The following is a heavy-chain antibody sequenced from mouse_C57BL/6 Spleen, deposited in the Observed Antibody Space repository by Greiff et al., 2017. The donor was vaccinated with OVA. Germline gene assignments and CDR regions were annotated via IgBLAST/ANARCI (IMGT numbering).Heavy chain of an antibody. CDR1: GFTFSSYA. CDR2: ISSGGDYI. CDR3: TREGGSPAWFAY. V-gene: IGHV5-9-1*02. Sequence: EVKLMESGEGLVKPGGSLKLSCAASGFTFSSYAMSWVRQTPEKRLEWVAYISSGGDYIYYADTVKGRFTISRDNARNTLYLQMSSLKSEDTAMYYCTREGGSPAWFAYWGQGTLVTVSA. J-gene: IGHJ3*01.